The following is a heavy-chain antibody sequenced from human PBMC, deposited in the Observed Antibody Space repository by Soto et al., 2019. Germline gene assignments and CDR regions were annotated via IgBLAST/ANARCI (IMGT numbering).Heavy chain of an antibody. CDR1: GYTFTGYY. D-gene: IGHD4-17*01. J-gene: IGHJ6*02. CDR3: ARGDDSIGDYDHSYYYYGMDV. CDR2: INPNSGGT. Sequence: VASVKFSCKASGYTFTGYYMHWVRQAPGQGLEWMGWINPNSGGTNYAQKFQGWVTMTRDTSISTAYMELSRLRSDDTAVYYCARGDDSIGDYDHSYYYYGMDVWGQGTTVTVSS. V-gene: IGHV1-2*04.